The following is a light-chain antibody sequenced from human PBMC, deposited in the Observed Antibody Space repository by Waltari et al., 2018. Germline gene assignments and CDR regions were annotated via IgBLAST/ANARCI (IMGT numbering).Light chain of an antibody. V-gene: IGKV4-1*01. J-gene: IGKJ1*01. CDR2: WAS. CDR3: QQYYNTPQT. CDR1: QSVLYSSNTKNY. Sequence: DIVMTQSPDSLAVSLGERVTINCKSSQSVLYSSNTKNYLLWYQQKPGQPPKLLIYWASTRESGVPDRFSGSGSETDFTLTISSLQAEDVAVYYCQQYYNTPQTFGQGTKVEIK.